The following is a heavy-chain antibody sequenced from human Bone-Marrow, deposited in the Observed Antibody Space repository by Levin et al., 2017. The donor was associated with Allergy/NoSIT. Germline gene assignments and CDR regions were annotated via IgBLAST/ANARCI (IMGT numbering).Heavy chain of an antibody. CDR2: ISAYNGNT. Sequence: PGESLKISCKASGYTFTIYGITWVRQAPGQGLEWMGWISAYNGNTNYAQKLQDRVTMTTDTSTSTAYMELRSLRSDDTAVYYCARGKGIVVPAAISDYWGQGTLVTVSS. D-gene: IGHD2-2*02. CDR3: ARGKGIVVPAAISDY. J-gene: IGHJ4*02. V-gene: IGHV1-18*01. CDR1: GYTFTIYG.